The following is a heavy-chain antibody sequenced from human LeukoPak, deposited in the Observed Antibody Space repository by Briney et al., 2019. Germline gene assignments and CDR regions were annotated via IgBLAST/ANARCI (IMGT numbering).Heavy chain of an antibody. CDR3: ARKLFDCSSTSCYTWFDP. D-gene: IGHD2-2*02. CDR2: ISGSGGST. Sequence: GGSLRLSCAASGFTFSSYAMSWVRQAPGKGLEWVSAISGSGGSTYYADSVKGRFTISRDNSKNTLYLQMDSLRAEDTAAYYCARKLFDCSSTSCYTWFDPWGQGTLVTVSS. CDR1: GFTFSSYA. J-gene: IGHJ5*02. V-gene: IGHV3-23*01.